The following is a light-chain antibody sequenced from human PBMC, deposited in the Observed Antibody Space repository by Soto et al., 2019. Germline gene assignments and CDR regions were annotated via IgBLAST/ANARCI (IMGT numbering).Light chain of an antibody. J-gene: IGKJ5*01. CDR2: GAS. CDR1: QSVSSN. Sequence: EIVMTQSPATLSVSPGERATLSCRASQSVSSNLAWYQQKPCQAPRLIIYGASTRATGIPARFSGSGSGIEYTLNNSCLQSEDFEVYSWHQYNNWLITFVQETRLEIK. CDR3: HQYNNWLIT. V-gene: IGKV3-15*01.